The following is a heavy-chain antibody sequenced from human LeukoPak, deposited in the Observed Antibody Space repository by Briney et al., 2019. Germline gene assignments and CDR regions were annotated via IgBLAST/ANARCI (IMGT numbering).Heavy chain of an antibody. V-gene: IGHV3-74*01. CDR1: GFNLRDYW. CDR3: VRDPSNSGNWFDL. J-gene: IGHJ5*02. CDR2: LGTDGTYT. Sequence: GGSLRLSCAASGFNLRDYWMHWVRQAPGKGLVWVSRLGTDGTYTNYADSVMGRFTISRDNAKNTLYLQMDSLRAEDTAFYYCVRDPSNSGNWFDLWGQGTLVTASS. D-gene: IGHD4-11*01.